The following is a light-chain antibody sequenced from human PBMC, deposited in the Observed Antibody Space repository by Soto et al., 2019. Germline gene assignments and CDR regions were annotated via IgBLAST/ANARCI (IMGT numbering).Light chain of an antibody. CDR1: SSDLGAYNY. Sequence: QSALTQPATVSGSPGQSIAISCTGTSSDLGAYNYVSWYQHHPDKAPRLLIYDVSXRPXGVSDRFSGSKSGNTASLTISGXXXXXXXDYYCSSYTTSSTLVFGGGTQLTVL. CDR3: SSYTTSSTLV. V-gene: IGLV2-14*03. CDR2: DVS. J-gene: IGLJ2*01.